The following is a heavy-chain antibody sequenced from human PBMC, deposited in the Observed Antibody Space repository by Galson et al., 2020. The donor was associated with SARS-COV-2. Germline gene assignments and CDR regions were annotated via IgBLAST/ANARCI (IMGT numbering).Heavy chain of an antibody. CDR2: INPNSGDT. CDR3: ARVHVLLRGGESYYFDY. J-gene: IGHJ4*02. Sequence: GESLKISCKASGYTFTDYYIHWVRQAPGQGLEWMGWINPNSGDTNYAQKFQGRVTLTRDTSTSAVYMDLNRLTSDDTAVYYCARVHVLLRGGESYYFDYWGQGTLVTVSS. D-gene: IGHD3-10*01. V-gene: IGHV1-2*02. CDR1: GYTFTDYY.